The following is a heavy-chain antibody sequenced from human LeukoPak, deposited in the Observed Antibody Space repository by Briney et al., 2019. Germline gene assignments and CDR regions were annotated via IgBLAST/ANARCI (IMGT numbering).Heavy chain of an antibody. J-gene: IGHJ6*03. D-gene: IGHD6-13*01. Sequence: PSETLSLTCAVYGGSFSGYYWSWIRQPPGKGLEWIGEINHSGSTNYNPSLKSRVTISVDTSKNQFSLKLSSVTAADTAVYYCARAGIAASKTWNYYYYYYMDVWGKGTTVTVSS. CDR1: GGSFSGYY. V-gene: IGHV4-34*01. CDR2: INHSGST. CDR3: ARAGIAASKTWNYYYYYYMDV.